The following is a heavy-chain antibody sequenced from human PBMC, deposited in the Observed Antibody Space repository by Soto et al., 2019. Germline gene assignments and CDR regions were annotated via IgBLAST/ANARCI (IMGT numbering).Heavy chain of an antibody. CDR3: ARADYYDSSGFYYDC. CDR2: INPSGGST. J-gene: IGHJ4*02. Sequence: QVQLVQSGAEVKKPGASVKVSCKASGYIFTNHYIHWVRQAPGQGLEWMGIINPSGGSTNYLQKFQGRSTMTRETSTSTVYMELSSLRSEDTAVYFCARADYYDSSGFYYDCWGQGSLVTVSS. CDR1: GYIFTNHY. V-gene: IGHV1-46*01. D-gene: IGHD3-22*01.